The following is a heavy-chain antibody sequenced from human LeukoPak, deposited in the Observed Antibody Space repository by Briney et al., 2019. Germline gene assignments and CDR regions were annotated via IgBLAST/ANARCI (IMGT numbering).Heavy chain of an antibody. CDR1: GGSISSGSYY. CDR2: IYTSEST. Sequence: PSETLSPTCTVSGGSISSGSYYWSWIRQPAGKGLEWIGHIYTSESTNYNPSLKSRVAISVDTSNNQFSLKLNSVTAADTAVYYCSRDRWGEGFGEFYYMDVWGKGTTVTISS. D-gene: IGHD3-10*01. J-gene: IGHJ6*03. CDR3: SRDRWGEGFGEFYYMDV. V-gene: IGHV4-61*09.